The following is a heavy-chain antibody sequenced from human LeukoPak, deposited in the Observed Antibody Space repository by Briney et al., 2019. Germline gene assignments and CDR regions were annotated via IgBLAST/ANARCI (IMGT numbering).Heavy chain of an antibody. CDR2: ISDRGDST. CDR1: GFTITTYA. Sequence: PGGSLRLSCAASGFTITTYAMGWVRQAPGKGLEWVSVISDRGDSTHYADSVKGRFTISRDSSKNTLYLQINSLRGEDTAVYYCARIYDILTGYYPLPPDAFDIWGQGTMVTVSS. CDR3: ARIYDILTGYYPLPPDAFDI. V-gene: IGHV3-23*01. J-gene: IGHJ3*02. D-gene: IGHD3-9*01.